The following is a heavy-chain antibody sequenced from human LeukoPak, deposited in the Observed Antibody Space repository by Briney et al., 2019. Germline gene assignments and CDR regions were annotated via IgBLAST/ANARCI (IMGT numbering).Heavy chain of an antibody. D-gene: IGHD3-22*01. CDR3: VRESESSGWYDF. V-gene: IGHV3-43*02. CDR1: GFIFHDYA. J-gene: IGHJ5*01. Sequence: PGGSLGLSCAAPGFIFHDYAIHWVRQPPGKGLEWVSLISGDGGSTFYADSVKGRFTISRDNSKNSLYLQMSSLRIEDTALYYCVRESESSGWYDFWGQGTLVTVSS. CDR2: ISGDGGST.